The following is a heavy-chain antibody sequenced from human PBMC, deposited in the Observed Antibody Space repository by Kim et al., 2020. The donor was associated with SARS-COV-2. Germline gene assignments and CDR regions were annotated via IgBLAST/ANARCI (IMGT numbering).Heavy chain of an antibody. D-gene: IGHD4-17*01. CDR2: IWYDGSNK. Sequence: GGSLRLSCAASGFTFSSYGMHWVRQAPGKGLEWVAVIWYDGSNKYYADSVKGRFTISRDNSKNTLYLQMNSLRAEDTAVYYCAREISYGGNPLWYYYYGMDVWGQGTTVTVSS. V-gene: IGHV3-33*01. CDR3: AREISYGGNPLWYYYYGMDV. J-gene: IGHJ6*02. CDR1: GFTFSSYG.